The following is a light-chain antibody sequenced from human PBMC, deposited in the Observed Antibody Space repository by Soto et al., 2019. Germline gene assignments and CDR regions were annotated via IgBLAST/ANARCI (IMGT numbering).Light chain of an antibody. J-gene: IGKJ5*01. CDR1: QSVSRNY. Sequence: SVLTQSPGTLSLSPGERATISCRASQSVSRNYLACYLQTPGQAPRLLIYGASSRATGIPDRFSGSGSGTDFTLTISRLEPEDFAVYYCQQYGSSPMTFGQGTRLEIK. CDR3: QQYGSSPMT. CDR2: GAS. V-gene: IGKV3-20*01.